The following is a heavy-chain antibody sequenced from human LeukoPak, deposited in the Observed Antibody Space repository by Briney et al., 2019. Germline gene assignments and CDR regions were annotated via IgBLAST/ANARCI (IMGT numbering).Heavy chain of an antibody. D-gene: IGHD1-7*01. CDR3: ARGRYNWNSYLILNY. Sequence: ASVTVSCKASGYTFTGYYMHWVRQAPGQGLEWMGWINPNSGGTNYAQKFQGRVTMTRDTSISTAYMELSRLRSDDTAVYYCARGRYNWNSYLILNYWGQGTLVTVSS. J-gene: IGHJ4*02. V-gene: IGHV1-2*02. CDR1: GYTFTGYY. CDR2: INPNSGGT.